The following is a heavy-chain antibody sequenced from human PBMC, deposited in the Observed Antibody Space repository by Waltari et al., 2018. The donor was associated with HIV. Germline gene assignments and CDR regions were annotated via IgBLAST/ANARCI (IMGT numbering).Heavy chain of an antibody. D-gene: IGHD2-8*01. Sequence: QLRESGAGLVKPSETLSLKCSVSGGSISSKSYFWDWVRQHPGKGLEWIGTFSYGGTTYYNPSLKSRVTISVDTSKSQISLNVTAVTASDTAVYYCTRRRGLMNSSHRWFDSWGQGTLVTVSS. CDR3: TRRRGLMNSSHRWFDS. CDR1: GGSISSKSYF. CDR2: FSYGGTT. V-gene: IGHV4-39*01. J-gene: IGHJ5*01.